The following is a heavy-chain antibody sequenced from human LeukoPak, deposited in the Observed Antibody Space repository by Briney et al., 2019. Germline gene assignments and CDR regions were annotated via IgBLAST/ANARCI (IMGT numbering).Heavy chain of an antibody. D-gene: IGHD3-9*01. CDR3: ARERYFDWLFVFDY. V-gene: IGHV3-20*04. CDR2: INWNGGST. CDR1: GFTFDDYG. J-gene: IGHJ4*02. Sequence: GGSLRLSCAASGFTFDDYGMSWVRQAPGKGLEWVSGINWNGGSTGYADSVKGRFTISRDNAKNSLYLQMNSLRAEDTALYYCARERYFDWLFVFDYWGQGTLVTVSS.